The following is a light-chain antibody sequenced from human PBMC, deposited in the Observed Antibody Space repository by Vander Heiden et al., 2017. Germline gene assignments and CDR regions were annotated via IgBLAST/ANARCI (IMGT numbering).Light chain of an antibody. CDR1: QTVSTY. V-gene: IGKV1-39*01. J-gene: IGKJ2*01. Sequence: DIQMTQSPSSLSASVGNRVTITCRASQTVSTYLNWYQQKPGKAPKLLIYGASNFQSGVPSRFSGSGSGTDFTLTISKLQPEDFATYYCQQSDNTPYTFGQGTKLEI. CDR3: QQSDNTPYT. CDR2: GAS.